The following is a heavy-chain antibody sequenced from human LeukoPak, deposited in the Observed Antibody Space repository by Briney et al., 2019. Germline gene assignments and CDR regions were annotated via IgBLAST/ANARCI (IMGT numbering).Heavy chain of an antibody. J-gene: IGHJ4*02. Sequence: GGSLRLSCAASGFTFSSYAMHWVRQAPGKGLEWVAVISYDGSNKYYADSVKGRFTISRDNSKNTLYPQMNSLRAEDTAVYYCARERQQLPGFDYWGQGTLVTVSS. CDR1: GFTFSSYA. D-gene: IGHD6-13*01. V-gene: IGHV3-30-3*01. CDR3: ARERQQLPGFDY. CDR2: ISYDGSNK.